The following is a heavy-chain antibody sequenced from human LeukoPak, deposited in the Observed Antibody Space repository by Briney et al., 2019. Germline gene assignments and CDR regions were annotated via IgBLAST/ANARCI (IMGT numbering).Heavy chain of an antibody. CDR3: AREESIGSYQFLHDY. CDR2: ISPYNSNT. Sequence: ASVKVSCKASGYTFINYGISWVRQAPGQGLEWMGWISPYNSNTKYLQEFQGRVTMTTDTSTSTAYVEVRSLRSDDTAVYYSAREESIGSYQFLHDYWGQGTLVTVSS. V-gene: IGHV1-18*01. CDR1: GYTFINYG. D-gene: IGHD1-26*01. J-gene: IGHJ4*02.